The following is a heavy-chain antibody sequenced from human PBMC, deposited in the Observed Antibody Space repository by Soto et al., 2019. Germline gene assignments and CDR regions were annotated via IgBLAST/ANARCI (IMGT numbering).Heavy chain of an antibody. V-gene: IGHV1-69*13. Sequence: SVKVSCKASGGTFSSYAIGWVRQAPGQGLEWMGGIIPIFGTANYAQKFQGRVTITADESTSTAYMELSSLRSEDTAVYYCARDPRVMVVAATTENYYYYYGMDVWGQGTTVTVSS. D-gene: IGHD2-15*01. CDR1: GGTFSSYA. CDR2: IIPIFGTA. J-gene: IGHJ6*02. CDR3: ARDPRVMVVAATTENYYYYYGMDV.